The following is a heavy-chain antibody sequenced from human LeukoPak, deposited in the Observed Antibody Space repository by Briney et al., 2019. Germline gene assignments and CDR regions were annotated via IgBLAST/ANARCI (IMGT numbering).Heavy chain of an antibody. CDR3: ARGGAVAGTNYYYYGVDV. D-gene: IGHD6-19*01. CDR1: GGSISSYY. V-gene: IGHV4-59*01. CDR2: IYYSGST. Sequence: SETLSLTCTVSGGSISSYYWSWIRQPPGKGLEWIGYIYYSGSTNYNPSLKSRVTISVDTSKNQFSLKLSSVTAADTAVYYCARGGAVAGTNYYYYGVDVWGQGTTVTVSS. J-gene: IGHJ6*02.